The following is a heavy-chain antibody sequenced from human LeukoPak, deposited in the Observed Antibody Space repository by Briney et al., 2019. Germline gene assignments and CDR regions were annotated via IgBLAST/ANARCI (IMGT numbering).Heavy chain of an antibody. CDR3: ARGGNLRYFDSAYSDAFDI. J-gene: IGHJ3*02. D-gene: IGHD3-9*01. V-gene: IGHV1-69*04. Sequence: ASVKVSCKASGGTFSSYAISWVRQAPGQGLEWMGRIIPILGIANYAQKFQGRVTITADKSTSTAYMELSSLRSEDTAVYYCARGGNLRYFDSAYSDAFDIWGQGTMVTVSS. CDR2: IIPILGIA. CDR1: GGTFSSYA.